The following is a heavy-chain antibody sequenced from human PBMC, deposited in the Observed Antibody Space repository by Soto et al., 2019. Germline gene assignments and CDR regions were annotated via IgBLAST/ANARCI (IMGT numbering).Heavy chain of an antibody. V-gene: IGHV3-64D*08. CDR2: ISSNGGST. CDR3: VKERYCRSSSCYADFVY. CDR1: AFSFSTSA. Sequence: GGSLRLSCSASAFSFSTSAMHWVRQAPRKGLEYVSGISSNGGSTYYAASVKGRFTISRDNSKNTLYLQMSSLRDDDTAVYYCVKERYCRSSSCYADFVYWGQGALVTVSS. D-gene: IGHD2-2*01. J-gene: IGHJ4*02.